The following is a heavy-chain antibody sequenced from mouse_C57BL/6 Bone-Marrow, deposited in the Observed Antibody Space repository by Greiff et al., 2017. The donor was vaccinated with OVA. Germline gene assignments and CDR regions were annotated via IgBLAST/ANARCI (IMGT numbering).Heavy chain of an antibody. Sequence: EVQLQESGPELVKPGASVKLSCKASGYSFTGYYMNWVKQSPEKSLEWIGGINPSTGGTTYNQKFKAKATLTADKSSSTAYMQLKSLTSEDSAVYYCARGGTSTFAYGGQGTLVTVSA. V-gene: IGHV1-42*01. CDR3: ARGGTSTFAY. D-gene: IGHD3-3*01. J-gene: IGHJ3*01. CDR2: INPSTGGT. CDR1: GYSFTGYY.